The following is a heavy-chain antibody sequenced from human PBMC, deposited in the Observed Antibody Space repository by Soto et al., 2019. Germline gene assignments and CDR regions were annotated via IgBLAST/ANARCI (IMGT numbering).Heavy chain of an antibody. D-gene: IGHD3-3*01. Sequence: ASVKGSCKASGYTFTSYGISWVRQTPGQGLEWMGWVSAYNGNTNYAQKLQGRVTMTTDTSTSTAYMELRSLRSDDTAVYYCARDPPYYDFWSGYGPFDYWGQGTLVTVSS. CDR3: ARDPPYYDFWSGYGPFDY. J-gene: IGHJ4*02. CDR2: VSAYNGNT. CDR1: GYTFTSYG. V-gene: IGHV1-18*01.